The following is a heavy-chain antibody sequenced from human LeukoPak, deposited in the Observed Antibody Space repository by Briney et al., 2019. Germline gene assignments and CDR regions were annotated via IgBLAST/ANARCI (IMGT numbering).Heavy chain of an antibody. CDR2: ISGSGGST. Sequence: GGSLRLSCAASGFTFSSYAMSWVRQAPGKGLEWVSVISGSGGSTYYADSVKGRFTISRDNSKNTLYLQMNSLRAEDTAVYYCAKDRRDIVVVPAAPDYWGQGTLVTVSS. CDR3: AKDRRDIVVVPAAPDY. J-gene: IGHJ4*02. CDR1: GFTFSSYA. D-gene: IGHD2-2*01. V-gene: IGHV3-23*01.